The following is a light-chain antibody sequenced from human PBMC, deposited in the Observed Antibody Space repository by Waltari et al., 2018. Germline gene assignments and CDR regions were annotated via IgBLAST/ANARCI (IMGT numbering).Light chain of an antibody. CDR1: TSNIGNNV. Sequence: QSVLTQPPSASGTPGPGVPIPCSGGTSNIGNNVVHWYQQVPGKAPKLLIYRSDRRPAGVPDRFSGSKSGTSASLAISGLQSEDEADYYCAAWDDSLNGRWVFGGGTKVTVL. J-gene: IGLJ3*02. CDR2: RSD. CDR3: AAWDDSLNGRWV. V-gene: IGLV1-44*01.